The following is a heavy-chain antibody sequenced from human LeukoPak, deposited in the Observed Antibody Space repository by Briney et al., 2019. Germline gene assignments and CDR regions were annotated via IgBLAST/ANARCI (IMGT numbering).Heavy chain of an antibody. CDR3: ARRIYFDY. CDR2: INHSGST. CDR1: GGSFSGYY. V-gene: IGHV4-34*01. J-gene: IGHJ4*02. Sequence: SETLSLTCAVYGGSFSGYYWSWIRQPPGKGLEWIGEINHSGSTNYNPSLKSRVTISVDTSKNQFSLKLSSVTAADTAVYYCARRIYFDYWGQGTLVTVSS.